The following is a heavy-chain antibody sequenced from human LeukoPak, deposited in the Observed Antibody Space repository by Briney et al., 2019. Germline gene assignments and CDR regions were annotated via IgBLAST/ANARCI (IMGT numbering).Heavy chain of an antibody. CDR2: IIPIFGTA. D-gene: IGHD6-19*01. J-gene: IGHJ1*01. Sequence: SVKVSCKASGGTFSSYAISWVRQAPGQGLEWMGGIIPIFGTANYAQKFQGRVTITADESTSTAYMELSSLRSKDTAVFYCAKDRWQWPNTEYFQHWGQGTLVTVSS. V-gene: IGHV1-69*13. CDR1: GGTFSSYA. CDR3: AKDRWQWPNTEYFQH.